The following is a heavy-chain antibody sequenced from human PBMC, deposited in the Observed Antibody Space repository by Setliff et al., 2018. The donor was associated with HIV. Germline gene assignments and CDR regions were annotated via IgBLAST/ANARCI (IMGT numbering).Heavy chain of an antibody. CDR2: IVSILGIT. CDR1: GGSSSTHA. V-gene: IGHV1-69*10. Sequence: SVKVSCKASGGSSSTHAMNWVRQAPGQGLEWMGQIVSILGITNYAQKFQGRVTLTADESTSTMYMELSSLTSDDTAVYYCAGPRGDEAFDVWGQGTMVTVSS. J-gene: IGHJ3*01. CDR3: AGPRGDEAFDV.